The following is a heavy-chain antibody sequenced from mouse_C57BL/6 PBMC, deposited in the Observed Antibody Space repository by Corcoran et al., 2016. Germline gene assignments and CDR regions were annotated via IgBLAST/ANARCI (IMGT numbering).Heavy chain of an antibody. J-gene: IGHJ1*03. CDR1: GYTFTDYY. V-gene: IGHV1-26*01. CDR3: ARGGDCDV. CDR2: INPNNGGT. Sequence: EVQLQQSGPELVKPGASVKISCKASGYTFTDYYMNWVKQSHGKSLEWIGDINPNNGGTSYNQKFKGKATLTVDKSSSTAYMELRSLTSEDSAVYYCARGGDCDVWGTGTTVTVSS.